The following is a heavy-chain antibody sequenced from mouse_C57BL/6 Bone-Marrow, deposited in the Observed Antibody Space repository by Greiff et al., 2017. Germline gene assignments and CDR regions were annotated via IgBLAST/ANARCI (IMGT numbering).Heavy chain of an antibody. CDR3: AAQATDAMDY. J-gene: IGHJ4*01. CDR1: GYTFTSYW. D-gene: IGHD3-2*02. Sequence: VQLQQSGAELVKPGASVKLSCKASGYTFTSYWMQWVKQRPGQGLEWIGEIDPSDSYTNYNQKFKGKATLTVDTSSSTAYMQLSSLTSEDSAVYYCAAQATDAMDYWGQGTSVTVSS. V-gene: IGHV1-50*01. CDR2: IDPSDSYT.